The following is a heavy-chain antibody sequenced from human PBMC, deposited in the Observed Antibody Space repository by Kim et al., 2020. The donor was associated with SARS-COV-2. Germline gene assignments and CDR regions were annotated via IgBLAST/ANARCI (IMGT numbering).Heavy chain of an antibody. Sequence: KYCADSVKGRFTITRDNSKNKLSLEMNSLRAEDTAVYDCARAISPYYDMDVWGQGTTVTVSS. CDR3: ARAISPYYDMDV. CDR2: K. J-gene: IGHJ6*02. V-gene: IGHV3-30*01.